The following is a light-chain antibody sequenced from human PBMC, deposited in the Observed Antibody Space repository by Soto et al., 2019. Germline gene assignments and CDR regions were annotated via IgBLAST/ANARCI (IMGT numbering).Light chain of an antibody. CDR1: QSISSW. J-gene: IGKJ1*01. CDR3: HQYHNFPRT. V-gene: IGKV1-5*01. CDR2: DTS. Sequence: DIQMTQSPSTLSASVGDRVTITCRASQSISSWLAWYQQKPGNPPKLLIYDTSRLESAVPSRFSGSGSGTEFTLTVSSLQPDDFATYYCHQYHNFPRTFGQGTKVDIK.